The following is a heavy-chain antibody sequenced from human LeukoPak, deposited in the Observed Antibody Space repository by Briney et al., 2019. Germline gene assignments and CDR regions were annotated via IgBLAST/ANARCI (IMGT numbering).Heavy chain of an antibody. V-gene: IGHV6-1*01. J-gene: IGHJ4*02. CDR3: ARSTGPIDY. Sequence: SQTLSLTCAISGDIVSSNSAAWSWIRQSPSRGLEWLGRTYYRSKWHTYYAASVKSRIAINRDTSKNQFSLQLNSVTPEDTAVYYCARSTGPIDYWGQGTLVTVSS. CDR1: GDIVSSNSAA. D-gene: IGHD1-1*01. CDR2: TYYRSKWHT.